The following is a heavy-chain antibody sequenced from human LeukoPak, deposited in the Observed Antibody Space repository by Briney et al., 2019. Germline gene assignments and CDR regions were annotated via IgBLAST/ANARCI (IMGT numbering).Heavy chain of an antibody. D-gene: IGHD2-21*02. CDR2: IYSSGST. V-gene: IGHV4-61*02. CDR1: GGSISSGTYY. J-gene: IGHJ4*02. CDR3: ARGGYCGGDCYFYY. Sequence: PSQTLSLTCTVSGGSISSGTYYWSWIRQPAGKGLEWIGRIYSSGSTNYNPSLKSRVTISVDTSKNQFSLKLSSVTAADTAVYYCARGGYCGGDCYFYYWGQGTLVTVSS.